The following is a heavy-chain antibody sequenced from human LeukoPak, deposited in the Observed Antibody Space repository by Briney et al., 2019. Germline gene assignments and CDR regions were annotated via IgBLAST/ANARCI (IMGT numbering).Heavy chain of an antibody. CDR1: GFTFSSYA. D-gene: IGHD1-14*01. CDR2: ISGSGGST. J-gene: IGHJ5*02. V-gene: IGHV3-23*01. CDR3: AKDPDGENWFDP. Sequence: GGSLRLSCAASGFTFSSYAMSWVRQAPGKGLDWVSAISGSGGSTYYADSVKGRFTISRDNSKNTLYLQMNSLRAEDTAVYYCAKDPDGENWFDPRGQGTLVTVSS.